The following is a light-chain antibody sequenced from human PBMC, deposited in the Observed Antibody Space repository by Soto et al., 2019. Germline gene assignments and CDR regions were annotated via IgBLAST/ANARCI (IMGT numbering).Light chain of an antibody. CDR1: SANIGSNY. V-gene: IGLV1-47*01. J-gene: IGLJ2*01. CDR3: AAWDDTVNGLV. CDR2: RAD. Sequence: QSVLTQSPSASGTPGQRVTISCSGSSANIGSNYVYWYQQFPGTAPRLLIYRADQRPSGVPDRFSGSKSGTSASLAISGLRSEDEAAYYCAAWDDTVNGLVFGGGTQLPS.